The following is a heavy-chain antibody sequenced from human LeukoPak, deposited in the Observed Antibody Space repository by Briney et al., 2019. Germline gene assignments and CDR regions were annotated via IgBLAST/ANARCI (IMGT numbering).Heavy chain of an antibody. V-gene: IGHV3-23*01. CDR2: ISGSGDRT. Sequence: HPGGSLRLSCAASGFTFSSYSMNWVRQAPGKGLEWVSVISGSGDRTYYADSVKGRFTVSRDNSKSTLYLQMNSLRAEDTAIYYCVNPPAGYDSGWYTWWFQNWGHGTLVTVSS. CDR3: VNPPAGYDSGWYTWWFQN. CDR1: GFTFSSYS. D-gene: IGHD6-19*01. J-gene: IGHJ1*01.